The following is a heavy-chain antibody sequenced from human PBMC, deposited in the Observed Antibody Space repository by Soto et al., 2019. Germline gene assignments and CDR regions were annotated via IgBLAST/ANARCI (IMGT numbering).Heavy chain of an antibody. Sequence: GGSLRLSCAASGFTFSNYAMSWVRQAPGKGLEWVSAISGSGGRSTYYADSVKGRFTISRDNSKNTLYLQMKTLRAEDTAVYLCAKGQKWELPFDYWGQGP. CDR1: GFTFSNYA. D-gene: IGHD1-26*01. J-gene: IGHJ4*02. CDR3: AKGQKWELPFDY. CDR2: ISGSGGRST. V-gene: IGHV3-23*01.